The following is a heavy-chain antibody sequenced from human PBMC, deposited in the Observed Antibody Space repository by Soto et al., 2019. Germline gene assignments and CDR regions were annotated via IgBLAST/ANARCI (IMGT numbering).Heavy chain of an antibody. J-gene: IGHJ4*02. D-gene: IGHD3-22*01. CDR3: ASASTYYYDSSGYY. CDR1: GFTFSSYS. V-gene: IGHV3-21*01. Sequence: PGGSLRLSCAASGFTFSSYSMNWVRQAPGEGLEWVSSISSSSSYIYYADSVKGRFTISRDNAKNSLYLQMNSLRAEDTAVYYCASASTYYYDSSGYYWGQGTLVTVSS. CDR2: ISSSSSYI.